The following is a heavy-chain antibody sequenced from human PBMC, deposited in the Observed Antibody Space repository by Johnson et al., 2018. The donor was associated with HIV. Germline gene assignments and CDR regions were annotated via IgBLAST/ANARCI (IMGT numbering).Heavy chain of an antibody. V-gene: IGHV3-30*04. D-gene: IGHD3-22*01. J-gene: IGHJ3*02. CDR3: ARNQIYYYDTSGYQGAFDI. CDR1: GFTLSNNA. Sequence: QVLLVESGGGVVQPGRSLRLSCVASGFTLSNNAMHWVRQAPGKGLEWVAVISYDGSNKYYAHSVKGRFTISRDNARSTLYLQMNSLRPEDTAMYDCARNQIYYYDTSGYQGAFDIWGQGTMVSVSS. CDR2: ISYDGSNK.